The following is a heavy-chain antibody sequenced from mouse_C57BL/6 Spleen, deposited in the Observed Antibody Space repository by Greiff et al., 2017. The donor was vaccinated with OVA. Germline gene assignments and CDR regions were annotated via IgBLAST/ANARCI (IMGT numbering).Heavy chain of an antibody. CDR3: ARRRGFTTVVAPMDY. V-gene: IGHV1-80*01. J-gene: IGHJ4*01. CDR1: GYAFSSYW. CDR2: IYPGDGDT. Sequence: VQLQQSGAELVKPGASVKISCKASGYAFSSYWMNWVKQRPGKGLEWIGQIYPGDGDTNYNGKFKGKATLTADKSSSTAYMQLSSLTSEDSAVYFCARRRGFTTVVAPMDYWGQGTSVTVSS. D-gene: IGHD1-1*01.